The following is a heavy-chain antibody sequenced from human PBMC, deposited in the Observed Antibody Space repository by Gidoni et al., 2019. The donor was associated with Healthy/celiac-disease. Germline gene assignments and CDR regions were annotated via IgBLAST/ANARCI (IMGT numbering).Heavy chain of an antibody. J-gene: IGHJ5*02. CDR3: AKDRYLLLVSWFRDDNWFDP. CDR2: ISYDGSNK. CDR1: GFTVSSYG. V-gene: IGHV3-30*18. D-gene: IGHD3-10*01. Sequence: QVQLVESGGGVVQPGRSLRLSCAASGFTVSSYGMHWVRQAPGKGLVWVSVISYDGSNKYYADSVKGRFTISRDNSKNTLYLQMNSLRAEDTAVYYCAKDRYLLLVSWFRDDNWFDPWGQGTLVTVSS.